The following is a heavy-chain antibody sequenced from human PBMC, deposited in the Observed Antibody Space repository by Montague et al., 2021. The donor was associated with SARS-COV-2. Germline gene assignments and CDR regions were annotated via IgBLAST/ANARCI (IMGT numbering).Heavy chain of an antibody. Sequence: SLRLSCAASGFTFSSYAMHWVRQATGKGLEWVSAIGTAGDTYYPGSVKGRFTISRENAKNSLYLQMNSLRAGDTAVYYCARGDITMVQGVITYYYYYGMDVWGQGTTVTVSS. V-gene: IGHV3-13*04. J-gene: IGHJ6*02. CDR2: IGTAGDT. CDR3: ARGDITMVQGVITYYYYYGMDV. CDR1: GFTFSSYA. D-gene: IGHD3-10*01.